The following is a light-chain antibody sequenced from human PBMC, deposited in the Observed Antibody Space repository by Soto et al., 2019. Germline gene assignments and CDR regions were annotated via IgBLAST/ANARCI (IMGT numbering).Light chain of an antibody. V-gene: IGKV3-15*01. CDR2: GAS. J-gene: IGKJ2*01. CDR1: QSVSSN. Sequence: EIVMTQSPATLSVSPGERATLSCRASQSVSSNLAWYQQKPGQAPRLLFYGASTRATGIPARFSASGSGTEFTLTISSLQSEDFAVYYCQQYNDWPRGYTFGQGTKLEIK. CDR3: QQYNDWPRGYT.